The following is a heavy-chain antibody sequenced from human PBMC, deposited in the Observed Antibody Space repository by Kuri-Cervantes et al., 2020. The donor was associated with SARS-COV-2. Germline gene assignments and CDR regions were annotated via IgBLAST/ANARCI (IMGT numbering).Heavy chain of an antibody. CDR2: IYYSGST. J-gene: IGHJ4*02. Sequence: SETLSLTCTVSGASIRRYYWSWLRQPPGKGLEWLGYIYYSGSTNYNPSPNGRVTMSVDTSKNQISLRLSSVTAADTAVYYCARDRVPDKYDSSGYYVYWGQGTLVTVSS. CDR1: GASIRRYY. V-gene: IGHV4-59*01. CDR3: ARDRVPDKYDSSGYYVY. D-gene: IGHD3-22*01.